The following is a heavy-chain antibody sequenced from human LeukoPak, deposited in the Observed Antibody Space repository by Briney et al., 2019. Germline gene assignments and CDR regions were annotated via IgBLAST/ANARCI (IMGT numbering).Heavy chain of an antibody. J-gene: IGHJ4*02. V-gene: IGHV1-2*02. CDR3: AREVRPLGARPIFDY. D-gene: IGHD6-6*01. Sequence: ASVKVSCKASGYTFTGYYMHWVRQAPGQGLEWMGWINPNSGGTNYAQKFQGRVTMTTDTSTSTAYMELRSLRSDDTAVYYCAREVRPLGARPIFDYWGQGTLVTVSS. CDR1: GYTFTGYY. CDR2: INPNSGGT.